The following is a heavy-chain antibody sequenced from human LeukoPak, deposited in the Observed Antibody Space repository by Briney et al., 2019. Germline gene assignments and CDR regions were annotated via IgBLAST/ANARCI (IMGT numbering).Heavy chain of an antibody. CDR1: GFTFSSYS. CDR3: ARAYCSSTSCYFLLDY. D-gene: IGHD2-2*01. V-gene: IGHV3-21*01. CDR2: ISSSSSYI. Sequence: GGSLRLSCAASGFTFSSYSMNWVRQAPGKGLEWVSSISSSSSYIYYADSVKGRFTISRDNAKNSLYLQMNSLRAEDTAVYYCARAYCSSTSCYFLLDYWGQGTLVTVSS. J-gene: IGHJ4*02.